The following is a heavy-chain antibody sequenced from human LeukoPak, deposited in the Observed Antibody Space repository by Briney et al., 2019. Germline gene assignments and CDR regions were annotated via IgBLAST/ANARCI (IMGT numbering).Heavy chain of an antibody. CDR2: IYSGGST. Sequence: GGSLRLSCAASGFTFSNNYMSWVRQAPGKGLEWVSVIYSGGSTYYADSVKGRFTISRDTSKNTLSLQMNSLRAEDTAVYYCARSGVGATTLLDYWGQGTLVTVSS. CDR3: ARSGVGATTLLDY. J-gene: IGHJ4*02. D-gene: IGHD1-26*01. CDR1: GFTFSNNY. V-gene: IGHV3-53*01.